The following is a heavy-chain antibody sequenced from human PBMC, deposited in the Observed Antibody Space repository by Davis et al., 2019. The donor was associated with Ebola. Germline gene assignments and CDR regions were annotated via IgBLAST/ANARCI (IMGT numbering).Heavy chain of an antibody. CDR2: ISGSGGRT. V-gene: IGHV3-23*01. CDR3: AKHHYDSSGYGLVGWSSFDH. Sequence: PGGSLRLSCAASGFPFSSYAMSWVRQAPGKGLEWVSAISGSGGRTYYADSVKGRFTISRDNSKNTLHLQMNSLRAEDTAVYYCAKHHYDSSGYGLVGWSSFDHWGQGTLVTVSS. D-gene: IGHD3-22*01. J-gene: IGHJ4*02. CDR1: GFPFSSYA.